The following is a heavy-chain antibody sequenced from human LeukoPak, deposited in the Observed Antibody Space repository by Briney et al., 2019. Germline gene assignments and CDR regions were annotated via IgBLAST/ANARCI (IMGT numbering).Heavy chain of an antibody. V-gene: IGHV3-53*01. Sequence: GGSLRLSCAASGFTFSSNYMNWVRQAPGKGLEWVSVIYSGGTTYYADSVKGRFAISRDNSKNTLYLQMNSLRAEDTAVYYCARDRGIQLWYYGMDVWGQGTTVTVSS. J-gene: IGHJ6*02. D-gene: IGHD5-18*01. CDR3: ARDRGIQLWYYGMDV. CDR1: GFTFSSNY. CDR2: IYSGGTT.